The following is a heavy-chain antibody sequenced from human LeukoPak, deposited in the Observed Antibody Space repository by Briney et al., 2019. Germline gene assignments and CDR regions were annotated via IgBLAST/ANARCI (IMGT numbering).Heavy chain of an antibody. CDR3: AREDYGSRSVEY. D-gene: IGHD3-10*01. J-gene: IGHJ4*02. CDR1: GFIFSSYS. V-gene: IGHV3-21*01. Sequence: PGGSLRLSCAASGFIFSSYSMNWVRQAPGKGLEWVSSISSSSSYIYYAGSVKGRFTISRDNAKNSLYLQMNSLRAEDTAVYYCAREDYGSRSVEYWGQGTLVAVSS. CDR2: ISSSSSYI.